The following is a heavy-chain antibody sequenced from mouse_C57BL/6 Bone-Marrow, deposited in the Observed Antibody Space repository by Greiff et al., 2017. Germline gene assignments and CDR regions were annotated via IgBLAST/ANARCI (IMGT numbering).Heavy chain of an antibody. V-gene: IGHV1-26*01. Sequence: DVQLQESGPELVKPGASVKISCKASGYTFTDYYMNWVKQSHGKSLEWIGDINPNNGGTSYNQKFKGKATLTVDKSSSTAYMELRSLTSEDSAVYYCALYYGSSSDAMDYWGQGTSVTVSS. CDR2: INPNNGGT. CDR1: GYTFTDYY. J-gene: IGHJ4*01. CDR3: ALYYGSSSDAMDY. D-gene: IGHD1-1*01.